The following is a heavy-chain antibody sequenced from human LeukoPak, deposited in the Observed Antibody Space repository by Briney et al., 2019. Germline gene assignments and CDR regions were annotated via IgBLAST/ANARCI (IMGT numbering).Heavy chain of an antibody. CDR3: AGTDYHYYMDV. CDR2: ISSSSSTI. V-gene: IGHV3-48*01. CDR1: GFTFSTYN. Sequence: GGSLRLSCAASGFTFSTYNMNWVRQAPGKGLEWVSYISSSSSTIYYADSVKGRFTISRDNAKTSLYLQMNNLRAEDTAVYYCAGTDYHYYMDVWGKGTTVTASS. J-gene: IGHJ6*03.